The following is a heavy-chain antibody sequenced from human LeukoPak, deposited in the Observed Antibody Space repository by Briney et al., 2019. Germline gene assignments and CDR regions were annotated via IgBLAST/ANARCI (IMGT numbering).Heavy chain of an antibody. V-gene: IGHV1-18*01. Sequence: ASVKVSCKASGYTFTSYGISWVRQAPGQGLEWMGWISAYNGNTNYAQKLQGRVTMTTDTSTSTAYMELRSLRSDDTAVYYCARETYYYDSSGYYGYYYGMDVWAKGPRSPSP. CDR1: GYTFTSYG. CDR2: ISAYNGNT. CDR3: ARETYYYDSSGYYGYYYGMDV. D-gene: IGHD3-22*01. J-gene: IGHJ6*02.